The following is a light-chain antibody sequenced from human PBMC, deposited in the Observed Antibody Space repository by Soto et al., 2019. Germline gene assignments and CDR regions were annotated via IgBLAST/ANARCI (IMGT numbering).Light chain of an antibody. V-gene: IGKV3-15*01. J-gene: IGKJ1*01. CDR2: AAS. Sequence: EIVMTQSPASLSVSPGERATLSCRASQNVNSNLAWYQQKPGQAPRFLIYAASTRATGIPARFSGSGSGTEFTLTISSLQSEDFAVYYCHHYNNWPRTFGQGTKVEIK. CDR3: HHYNNWPRT. CDR1: QNVNSN.